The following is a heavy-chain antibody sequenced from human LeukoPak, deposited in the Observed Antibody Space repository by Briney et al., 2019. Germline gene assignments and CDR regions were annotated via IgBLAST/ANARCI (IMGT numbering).Heavy chain of an antibody. CDR2: ISYDGSNK. CDR3: AKNGGYSYGYGY. D-gene: IGHD5-18*01. V-gene: IGHV3-30*18. Sequence: GRSLRLSCAASGFTFSSNGMHWVRQAPGKGLEWVAVISYDGSNKHYADSVKGRFTISRDNSKNTLYLQMNSLRAEDTAVYYCAKNGGYSYGYGYWGQGTLVTVSS. J-gene: IGHJ4*02. CDR1: GFTFSSNG.